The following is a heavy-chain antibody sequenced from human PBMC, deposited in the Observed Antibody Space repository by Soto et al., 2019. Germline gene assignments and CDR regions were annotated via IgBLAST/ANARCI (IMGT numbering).Heavy chain of an antibody. CDR2: IGLYHTLT. V-gene: IGHV1-18*01. J-gene: IGHJ6*02. CDR3: AGGRIVVVGSRAYYGMDV. Sequence: QIQMVQSGAEVKEPGASVKVSCKTSGYSFVDYGIDWVRQAPGQDLQWMGWIGLYHTLTKYTPQFQDRVTITSDTSARTAYMELSSLRPEDTAVYYCAGGRIVVVGSRAYYGMDVWGQGTTVTVSS. D-gene: IGHD3-22*01. CDR1: GYSFVDYG.